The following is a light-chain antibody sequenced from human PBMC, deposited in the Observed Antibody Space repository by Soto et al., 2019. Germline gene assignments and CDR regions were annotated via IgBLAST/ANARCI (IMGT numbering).Light chain of an antibody. V-gene: IGKV3D-15*01. CDR1: QSVSSN. Sequence: EIVMTQSPATVSVSPGERATLYCRASQSVSSNLAWYHPKFGQAPRLLIYGISTRATGISARFSGIGSGTEFSLTISSLQSEDVGVYYCQQYVRWPLTFGGGTKVEIK. CDR3: QQYVRWPLT. J-gene: IGKJ4*01. CDR2: GIS.